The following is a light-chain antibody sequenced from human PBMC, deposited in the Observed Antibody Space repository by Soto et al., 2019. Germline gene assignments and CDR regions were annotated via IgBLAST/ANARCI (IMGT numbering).Light chain of an antibody. J-gene: IGLJ1*01. V-gene: IGLV2-8*01. Sequence: QSVLTQPPSASGSPGQSVTISCTGTSSDVGGHDSVSWYQQHPGKAPKLMIYDVSNRPSGVPDRFSASKSGNTASLTVSGLQAEYEADYYCSSIGGTHDFFGTGTKVTVL. CDR2: DVS. CDR1: SSDVGGHDS. CDR3: SSIGGTHDF.